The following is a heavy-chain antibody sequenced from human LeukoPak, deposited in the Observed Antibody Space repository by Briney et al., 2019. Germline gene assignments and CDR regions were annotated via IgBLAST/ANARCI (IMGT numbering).Heavy chain of an antibody. Sequence: GGSLRLSCAASGFTFSSYAMSWVRQAPGKGLEWVSAISGSGGSTYYADSVKGRFTISRDNSKNTLYLQMNSLKTEDTAVYYCTTPLLWFGEKRGAAFDIWGQGTMVTVSS. V-gene: IGHV3-23*01. J-gene: IGHJ3*02. CDR1: GFTFSSYA. CDR2: ISGSGGST. D-gene: IGHD3-10*01. CDR3: TTPLLWFGEKRGAAFDI.